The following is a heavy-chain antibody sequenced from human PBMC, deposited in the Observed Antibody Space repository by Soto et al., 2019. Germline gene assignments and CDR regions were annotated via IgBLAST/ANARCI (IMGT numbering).Heavy chain of an antibody. V-gene: IGHV3-21*01. CDR2: ISSTSTFM. CDR3: AREHYDLWRVYHEGLGYSGMDV. CDR1: GFIFSSDT. Sequence: QLVESGGGLVKPGGSLRLSCAASGFIFSSDTMNWVRQAPGKGLEWVSSISSTSTFMYYADSVKGRFSISRDNAKNTVYVEVNSLRVEGTAVYYCAREHYDLWRVYHEGLGYSGMDVWGQGTTVTGSS. J-gene: IGHJ6*02. D-gene: IGHD3-3*01.